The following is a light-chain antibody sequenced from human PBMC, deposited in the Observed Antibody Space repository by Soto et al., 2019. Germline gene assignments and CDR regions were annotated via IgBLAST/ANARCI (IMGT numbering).Light chain of an antibody. CDR2: AAS. Sequence: DIQMTQSPSALSASVGDRVTITCRASQSITNYLNWYQHKPGQAPNLLIYAASTLQAGVPSRFRASVSGTDFTLTISSLQPEDFATYFCQQRNSSPPTFGGGTKVDIK. V-gene: IGKV1-39*01. J-gene: IGKJ4*01. CDR1: QSITNY. CDR3: QQRNSSPPT.